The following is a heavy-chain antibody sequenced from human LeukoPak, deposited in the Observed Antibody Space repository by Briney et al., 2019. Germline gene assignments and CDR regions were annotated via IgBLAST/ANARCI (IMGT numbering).Heavy chain of an antibody. CDR3: ARVRVRRSYYYYGMDV. CDR2: INPNSGGT. Sequence: VSVKVSCKASGYTFTGYYMHWVRQAPGQGLEWMGWINPNSGGTNYAQKFQGRVTMTRDTSISTAYMELSRLRSDDTAVYYCARVRVRRSYYYYGMDVWGQGTTVTVSS. CDR1: GYTFTGYY. V-gene: IGHV1-2*02. J-gene: IGHJ6*02.